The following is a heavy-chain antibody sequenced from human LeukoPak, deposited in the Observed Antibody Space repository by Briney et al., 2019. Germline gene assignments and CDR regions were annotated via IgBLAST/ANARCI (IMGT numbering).Heavy chain of an antibody. CDR3: ARGRSTTTPPYNWFDP. CDR1: GFTFGSFA. D-gene: IGHD4-17*01. J-gene: IGHJ5*02. Sequence: PGGSLRLSCEASGFTFGSFAMYWVRQAPGKGLEWVSSISSSSSYIYYADSVKGRFTISRDNAKNSLYLQMNSLRAEDTAVYYCARGRSTTTPPYNWFDPWGQGTLVTVSS. CDR2: ISSSSSYI. V-gene: IGHV3-21*01.